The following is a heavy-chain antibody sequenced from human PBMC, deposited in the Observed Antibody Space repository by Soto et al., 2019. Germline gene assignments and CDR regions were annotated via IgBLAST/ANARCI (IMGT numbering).Heavy chain of an antibody. V-gene: IGHV1-3*01. CDR3: ARDYDYGDYINWFDP. CDR1: GYTFTSYA. Sequence: AASVKVSCKASGYTFTSYAMHWVRQAPGQRLEWMGWINAGNGNTKYSQKFQGRVTITRDTSASTAYMELSSLRSEDTAVYYCARDYDYGDYINWFDPWGQGTLVTVS. CDR2: INAGNGNT. D-gene: IGHD4-17*01. J-gene: IGHJ5*02.